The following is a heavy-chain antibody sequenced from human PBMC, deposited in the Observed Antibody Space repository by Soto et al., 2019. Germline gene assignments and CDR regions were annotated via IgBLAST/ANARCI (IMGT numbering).Heavy chain of an antibody. CDR1: GGSISSSSYY. J-gene: IGHJ4*02. D-gene: IGHD3-3*01. CDR3: ASSDYDFWSGYYNYFDY. CDR2: IYYSGST. Sequence: SETLSLTCTVSGGSISSSSYYWGWIRQPPGKGLEWIGSIYYSGSTYYNPSLKSRVTISVDTSKNQFSLKLSSVTAADTAVYYCASSDYDFWSGYYNYFDYWGQGTLVTVSS. V-gene: IGHV4-39*01.